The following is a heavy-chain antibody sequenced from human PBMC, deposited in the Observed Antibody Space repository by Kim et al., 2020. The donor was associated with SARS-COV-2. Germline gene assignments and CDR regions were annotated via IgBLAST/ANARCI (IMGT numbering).Heavy chain of an antibody. D-gene: IGHD3-22*01. J-gene: IGHJ3*02. CDR2: IKRDGSDN. Sequence: GGSLRLSCAASGFTFSTHWMTWVRQAPGKGLEWVANIKRDGSDNSYVDSVKGRLTTSRANSKNSLYLQMNSLRFEDTAMYYCARDYIPSQSSAYFDAFDIWGPGTMVTVSS. CDR3: ARDYIPSQSSAYFDAFDI. CDR1: GFTFSTHW. V-gene: IGHV3-7*03.